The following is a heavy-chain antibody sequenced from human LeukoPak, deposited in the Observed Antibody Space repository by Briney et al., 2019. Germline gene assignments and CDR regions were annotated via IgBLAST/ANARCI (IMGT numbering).Heavy chain of an antibody. D-gene: IGHD3-16*01. Sequence: ASVKVSCKASGYKFTDDYMHWVRQAPGQGLEFMGWINPDSGFTNYAQKFKGRVTMTRDTSISTAYWEVRSLTSDDTAVYYCAPTAEAYTSWWKVWGQGTLVTVSS. CDR3: APTAEAYTSWWKV. CDR1: GYKFTDDY. V-gene: IGHV1-2*02. CDR2: INPDSGFT. J-gene: IGHJ4*02.